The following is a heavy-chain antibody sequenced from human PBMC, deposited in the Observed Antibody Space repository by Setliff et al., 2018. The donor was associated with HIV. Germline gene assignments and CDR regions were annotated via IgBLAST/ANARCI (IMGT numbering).Heavy chain of an antibody. D-gene: IGHD3-10*01. J-gene: IGHJ6*03. CDR2: TSWSGAST. V-gene: IGHV3-20*04. Sequence: GGSLRLSCAAFGFTFSSYGMNWVRQVPGKGLEWVSGTSWSGASTGYGDSVKGRFIMSRDNAKNSVYLQMNSLRAEDTALYYCARDDRDYSGSGGGRYMDVWGEGTPVTVSS. CDR3: ARDDRDYSGSGGGRYMDV. CDR1: GFTFSSYG.